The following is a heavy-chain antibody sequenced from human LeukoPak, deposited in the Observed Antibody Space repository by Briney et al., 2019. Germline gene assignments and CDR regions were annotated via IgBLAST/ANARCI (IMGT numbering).Heavy chain of an antibody. J-gene: IGHJ4*02. D-gene: IGHD3-10*01. V-gene: IGHV3-73*01. Sequence: GGSLRLSCAASGFTFSGSAMHWVRQASGKGLEWVGRIRSKANSYATAYAASVKGRFTISRDDSKNTAYLQMNSLKTEDTAVYYCTIWFGEKYYFDYWGQGTLVTVSS. CDR2: IRSKANSYAT. CDR3: TIWFGEKYYFDY. CDR1: GFTFSGSA.